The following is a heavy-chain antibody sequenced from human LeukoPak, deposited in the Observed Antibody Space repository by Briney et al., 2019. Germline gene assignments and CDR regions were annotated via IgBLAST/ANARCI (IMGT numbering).Heavy chain of an antibody. J-gene: IGHJ3*02. Sequence: PSETLSLTCAVYGGSFSGYYWSWIRQPPGKGLEWIGEINHSGSSNYNPSLKSRVTISVDTSKNQFSLQLSSVTAADTAVYYCARGRWATRSRGIAVAGKKYAFDIWSQGTMVTVSS. V-gene: IGHV4-34*01. D-gene: IGHD6-19*01. CDR3: ARGRWATRSRGIAVAGKKYAFDI. CDR1: GGSFSGYY. CDR2: INHSGSS.